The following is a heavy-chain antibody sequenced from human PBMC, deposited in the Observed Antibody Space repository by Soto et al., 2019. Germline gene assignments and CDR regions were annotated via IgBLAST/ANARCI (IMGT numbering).Heavy chain of an antibody. CDR1: GYTFTSYY. J-gene: IGHJ5*02. V-gene: IGHV1-46*03. Sequence: ASVKVSCKASGYTFTSYYMHWVRQAPGQGLEWMGIINPSGGSTSYAQKLQGRVTMTRDTSTSTVYMEMSSLRSEDTAVYYFARSPSVYSSSWSYNWFDPWGQGTLVTVSS. CDR2: INPSGGST. CDR3: ARSPSVYSSSWSYNWFDP. D-gene: IGHD6-13*01.